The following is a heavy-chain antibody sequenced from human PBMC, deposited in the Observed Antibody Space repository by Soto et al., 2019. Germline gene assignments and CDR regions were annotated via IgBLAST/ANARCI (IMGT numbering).Heavy chain of an antibody. V-gene: IGHV4-34*01. J-gene: IGHJ6*03. Sequence: KPSETLSPPCAVYGGAFSGYYWGWIRQPPGKGLEWIGEINHSGSTNYNPSLKSRVTISVDTSKNQFSLKLSSVTAADTAVYYCARNDKNYDILAYYMDVWGKGTTVTVSS. CDR3: ARNDKNYDILAYYMDV. CDR1: GGAFSGYY. D-gene: IGHD3-9*01. CDR2: INHSGST.